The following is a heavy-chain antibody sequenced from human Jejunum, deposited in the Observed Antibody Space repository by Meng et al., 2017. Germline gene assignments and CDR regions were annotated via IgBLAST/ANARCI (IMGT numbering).Heavy chain of an antibody. D-gene: IGHD6-19*01. J-gene: IGHJ5*02. CDR1: GYTLTEFS. Sequence: ASVKVSCKVSGYTLTEFSMHWVRQAPGQGLEWMGSFDFEDGETIYAQKFQGRVTMTEDTSTDTVYMELSSLKSEDTAVYYCARARQWLARRLDPWGQGTLVTVSS. CDR3: ARARQWLARRLDP. V-gene: IGHV1-24*01. CDR2: FDFEDGET.